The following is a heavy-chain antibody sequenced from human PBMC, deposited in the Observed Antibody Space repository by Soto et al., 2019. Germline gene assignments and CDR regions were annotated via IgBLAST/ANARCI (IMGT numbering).Heavy chain of an antibody. V-gene: IGHV4-59*12. CDR3: ARRGYCTNGVCYYGMDV. J-gene: IGHJ6*02. CDR2: LYYSGSS. Sequence: ETLSLTCTVSRGSISRYYFSWIRQPPGKGLEWIGYLYYSGSSTYNPSLRSRVTISVDTPKNQISLKLSSVTAADTAVYYCARRGYCTNGVCYYGMDVWGQGTTVTVSS. D-gene: IGHD2-8*01. CDR1: RGSISRYY.